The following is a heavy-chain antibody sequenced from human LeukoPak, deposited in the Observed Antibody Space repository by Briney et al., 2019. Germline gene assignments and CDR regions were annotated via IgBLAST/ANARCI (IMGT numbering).Heavy chain of an antibody. CDR3: ARDTHEYGSGGYYDDTFDS. V-gene: IGHV4-59*11. J-gene: IGHJ3*02. CDR1: GGSMIDHY. CDR2: MHHSGKA. D-gene: IGHD3-10*01. Sequence: PSETLSLTCTVSGGSMIDHYWSWVRQPPGKGLEWVGYMHHSGKANSNPSLKSRVTISVDTSKNQVSLKLSSVTAADTAVYYCARDTHEYGSGGYYDDTFDSWGQGTLVTVSS.